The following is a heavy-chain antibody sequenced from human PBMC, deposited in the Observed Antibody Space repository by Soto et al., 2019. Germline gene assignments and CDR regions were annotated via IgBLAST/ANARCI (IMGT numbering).Heavy chain of an antibody. CDR2: ISGSGGST. CDR3: AKVWYSSRQKYYFVY. V-gene: IGHV3-23*01. CDR1: GFTFSSYA. J-gene: IGHJ4*02. Sequence: PGGSLRLSCAASGFTFSSYAMSWVRQAPGKGLEWVSAISGSGGSTYYTDSVKGRFTISRDNSKNTLYLQMNSLRAEDTAVYYCAKVWYSSRQKYYFVYWGPATLVTVSS. D-gene: IGHD6-13*01.